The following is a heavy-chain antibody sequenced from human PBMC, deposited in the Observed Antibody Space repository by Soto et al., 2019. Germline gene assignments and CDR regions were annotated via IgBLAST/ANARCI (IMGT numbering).Heavy chain of an antibody. CDR3: ARGDYYDSSGYAHAFDI. J-gene: IGHJ3*02. CDR2: ISAYNGNT. Sequence: SVKVSCKTSGYTITSYGISCVRQAPGQGLEWMGWISAYNGNTNYAQKLQGRVTMTTDTSTSTAYMELRSLRSDDTAVYYCARGDYYDSSGYAHAFDIWGQGTMVTVSS. CDR1: GYTITSYG. V-gene: IGHV1-18*01. D-gene: IGHD3-22*01.